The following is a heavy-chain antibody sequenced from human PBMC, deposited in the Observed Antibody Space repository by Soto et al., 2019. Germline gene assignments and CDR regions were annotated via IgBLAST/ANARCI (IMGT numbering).Heavy chain of an antibody. V-gene: IGHV3-33*01. D-gene: IGHD3-3*01. J-gene: IGHJ6*02. Sequence: HPGGSLRLSCAASGFTFSRQAMHWVRQAPGRGLEWVAVIWYHGVDKYYADSVKGRFTISRDNSKNTVYLQMNSLRGEDTAVYYCASTGNRINYDFWSGYYTSSVDYYYYGMDVWDQGTTVTVSS. CDR3: ASTGNRINYDFWSGYYTSSVDYYYYGMDV. CDR1: GFTFSRQA. CDR2: IWYHGVDK.